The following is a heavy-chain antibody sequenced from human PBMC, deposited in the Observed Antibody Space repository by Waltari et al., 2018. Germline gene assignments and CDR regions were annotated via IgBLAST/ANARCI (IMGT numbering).Heavy chain of an antibody. D-gene: IGHD5-12*01. J-gene: IGHJ6*03. CDR1: GGSISSYY. CDR3: ARGGHYYYYYMDV. V-gene: IGHV4-59*01. CDR2: IYYSGST. Sequence: QVQLQESGPGLVKPSETLSLTCTVSGGSISSYYWSWIRQPPGKGLEGIGYIYYSGSTNYNPSLKSRVTISVDTSKNQFSLKLSSVTAADTAVYYCARGGHYYYYYMDVWGKGTTVTVSS.